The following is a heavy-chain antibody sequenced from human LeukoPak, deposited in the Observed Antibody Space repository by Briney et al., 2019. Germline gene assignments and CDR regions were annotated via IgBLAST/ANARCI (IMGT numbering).Heavy chain of an antibody. V-gene: IGHV4-34*09. CDR1: GGSFSGYY. Sequence: PSETLSLTCAVYGGSFSGYYWSWIRQPPGKGLEWIGEINHSGSTHYNPSLKSRVTISVDTSKNQFSLKLSSVTAADTAVYYCARDRDSSWAEDAFDIWGQGTMVTVSS. J-gene: IGHJ3*02. CDR2: INHSGST. D-gene: IGHD6-13*01. CDR3: ARDRDSSWAEDAFDI.